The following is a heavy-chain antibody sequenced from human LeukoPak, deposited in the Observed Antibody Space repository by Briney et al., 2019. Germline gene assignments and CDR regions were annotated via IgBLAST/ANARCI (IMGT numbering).Heavy chain of an antibody. CDR1: GYTFTGYY. Sequence: ASVKVSCKASGYTFTGYYMHWVRQAPGQGLEWMGWINPNSGGTNYAQKFQGRVTMTRDTSISTAYMELSSLRSEDTAVYYCATGIAARPGRSMKYYYYMDVWGKGTTVTVSS. D-gene: IGHD6-6*01. CDR3: ATGIAARPGRSMKYYYYMDV. J-gene: IGHJ6*03. CDR2: INPNSGGT. V-gene: IGHV1-2*02.